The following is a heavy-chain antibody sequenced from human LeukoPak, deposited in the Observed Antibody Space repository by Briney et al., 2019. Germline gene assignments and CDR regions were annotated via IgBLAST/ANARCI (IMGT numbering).Heavy chain of an antibody. V-gene: IGHV3-23*01. D-gene: IGHD6-19*01. Sequence: TGGSLRLSCAASGFTFSSYGMSWVRQAPGKGLEWVSAISGSGGSTYYADSVKGRFTISRDNSKNTLYLQMNSLRAEDTAVYYCAYSSGWYETYFDYWGQGTLVTVSS. J-gene: IGHJ4*02. CDR2: ISGSGGST. CDR3: AYSSGWYETYFDY. CDR1: GFTFSSYG.